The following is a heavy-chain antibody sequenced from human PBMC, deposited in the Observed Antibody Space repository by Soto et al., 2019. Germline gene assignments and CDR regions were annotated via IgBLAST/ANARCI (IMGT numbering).Heavy chain of an antibody. Sequence: PGGSLRLSCAASGFTFNIYALHWVRQAPGKGLEWVAVISFDGTKKYYSDSVKGRYTISRDNLKNTLYLQMNNLRVEDAALYFCAREEDYGYRYINYGLDVWGQGTTVTVSS. J-gene: IGHJ6*02. D-gene: IGHD4-17*01. V-gene: IGHV3-30-3*01. CDR2: ISFDGTKK. CDR3: AREEDYGYRYINYGLDV. CDR1: GFTFNIYA.